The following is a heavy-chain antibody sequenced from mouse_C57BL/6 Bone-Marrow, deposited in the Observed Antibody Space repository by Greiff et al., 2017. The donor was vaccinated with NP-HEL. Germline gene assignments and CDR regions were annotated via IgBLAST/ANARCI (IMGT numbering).Heavy chain of an antibody. CDR2: VNSDGGST. J-gene: IGHJ2*01. V-gene: IGHV5-2*01. CDR1: EYEFPSHD. CDR3: ARRGQLRLRRYFDY. D-gene: IGHD3-2*02. Sequence: DVQLVESGGGLVQPGESLKLSCESNEYEFPSHDMSWVRKTPEKRLELVAAVNSDGGSTYYPDTMERRFIISRDNTKKTLYLQMSSLRSEDTALYYCARRGQLRLRRYFDYWGQGTTLTVSS.